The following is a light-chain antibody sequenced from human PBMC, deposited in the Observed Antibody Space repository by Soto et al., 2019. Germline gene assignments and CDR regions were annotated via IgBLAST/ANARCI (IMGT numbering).Light chain of an antibody. CDR2: DAS. Sequence: EIVMTQSPVTLSVSPGDRATLSCRASQSVSGKLAWYQQKPGQAPRLLIYDASTRATGVPARFSGSGSGTEFTLTISSLQSEDFAVYYCQQYSNLWTFGQGTNVEIK. CDR1: QSVSGK. V-gene: IGKV3-15*01. CDR3: QQYSNLWT. J-gene: IGKJ1*01.